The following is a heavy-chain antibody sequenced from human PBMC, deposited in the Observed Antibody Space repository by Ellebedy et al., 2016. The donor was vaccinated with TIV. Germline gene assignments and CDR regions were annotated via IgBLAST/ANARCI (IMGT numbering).Heavy chain of an antibody. D-gene: IGHD1-7*01. J-gene: IGHJ3*02. CDR1: GFTVSYTY. V-gene: IGHV3-53*01. Sequence: GESLKISCAASGFTVSYTYMSWVRQAPGKGLEWVSLIDTGGDTYYADSVKGRFTISRDSSKNTVFLQMNSLRADDTAVYYCARCITGTYGDDALDIWGQGTMVTVS. CDR3: ARCITGTYGDDALDI. CDR2: IDTGGDT.